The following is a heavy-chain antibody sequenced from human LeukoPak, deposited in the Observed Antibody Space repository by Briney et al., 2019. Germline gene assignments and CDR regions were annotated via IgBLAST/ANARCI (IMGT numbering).Heavy chain of an antibody. J-gene: IGHJ3*02. CDR1: GGSFSGYY. CDR2: INHSGST. D-gene: IGHD3-9*01. CDR3: ARGSRYFDWLLYRSDAFDI. V-gene: IGHV4-34*01. Sequence: SETLSLTCAVYGGSFSGYYWSWIRQPPGKGLEWIGEINHSGSTDYNPSLKSRVTISVDTSKNQFSLKLSSVTAADTAVYYCARGSRYFDWLLYRSDAFDIWGQGTMVTVSS.